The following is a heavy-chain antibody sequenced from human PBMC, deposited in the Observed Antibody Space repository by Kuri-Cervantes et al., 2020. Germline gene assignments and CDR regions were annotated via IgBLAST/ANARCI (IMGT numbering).Heavy chain of an antibody. Sequence: GESLKISCVASGFTFSSCGINWVRQAPGKGLEWLSYISSDGSAKYYADSVKGRFTISRDNSKNTLYLQMNSLRAEDTAVYYCAKDLVVSSGWYRAETVYYYYGMDVWGQGTTVTVSS. CDR3: AKDLVVSSGWYRAETVYYYYGMDV. D-gene: IGHD6-19*01. CDR2: ISSDGSAK. CDR1: GFTFSSCG. V-gene: IGHV3-48*01. J-gene: IGHJ6*02.